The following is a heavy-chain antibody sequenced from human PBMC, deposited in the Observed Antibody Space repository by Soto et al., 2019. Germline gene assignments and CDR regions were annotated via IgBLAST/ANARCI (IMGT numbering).Heavy chain of an antibody. V-gene: IGHV3-30*18. CDR3: AKGGIAVASPPGWGGGNYYYGMDV. CDR1: GFTFSSYG. Sequence: RGSLRLSCAASGFTFSSYGMHWVRQAPGKGLEWVAVISYDGSNKYYADSVKGRFTISRDNSKNTLYLQMNSLRAEDTAVYYCAKGGIAVASPPGWGGGNYYYGMDVWGQGTTVTVSS. CDR2: ISYDGSNK. J-gene: IGHJ6*02. D-gene: IGHD6-19*01.